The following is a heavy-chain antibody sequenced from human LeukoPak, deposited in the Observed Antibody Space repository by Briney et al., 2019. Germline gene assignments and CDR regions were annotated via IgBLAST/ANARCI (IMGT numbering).Heavy chain of an antibody. CDR1: GFTFSSYW. CDR3: ARVDLAAWFDY. D-gene: IGHD6-25*01. CDR2: IKQDGSEK. Sequence: GGSLRLSCAASGFTFSSYWMSWVRQAPGKGLEGVANIKQDGSEKYYVDSVKGGFTIYRDKAKNSLYMQMNSLRAEDTAVYYCARVDLAAWFDYWGQGTLVTVSS. V-gene: IGHV3-7*04. J-gene: IGHJ4*02.